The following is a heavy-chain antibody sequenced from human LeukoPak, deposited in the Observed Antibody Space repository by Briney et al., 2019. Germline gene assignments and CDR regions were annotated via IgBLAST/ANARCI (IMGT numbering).Heavy chain of an antibody. D-gene: IGHD2-8*01. V-gene: IGHV4-38-2*02. Sequence: SETLSLTCTVSAYSISSGYYWGWIRQPPGKGLEWIGEINHSGSTNYNPSLKSRVTISVDTSKNQFSLKLSSVTAADTAVYYCARGLLEDIVLMVYAIRWDYWGQGTLVTVSS. CDR2: INHSGST. J-gene: IGHJ4*02. CDR3: ARGLLEDIVLMVYAIRWDY. CDR1: AYSISSGYY.